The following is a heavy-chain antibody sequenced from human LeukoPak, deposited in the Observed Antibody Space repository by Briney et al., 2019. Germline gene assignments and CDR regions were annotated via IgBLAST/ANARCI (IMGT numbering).Heavy chain of an antibody. CDR3: ARDSSGWFLTGGFSSGDY. CDR1: GYTFTGYY. Sequence: GASVKVSCKASGYTFTGYYMHWVRQAPGQGLEWMGWINPNSGGTNYAQRFQGRVTMTRDTSISTAYMELSRLRSDDTAVYYCARDSSGWFLTGGFSSGDYWGQGTLVTVSS. CDR2: INPNSGGT. J-gene: IGHJ4*02. D-gene: IGHD6-19*01. V-gene: IGHV1-2*02.